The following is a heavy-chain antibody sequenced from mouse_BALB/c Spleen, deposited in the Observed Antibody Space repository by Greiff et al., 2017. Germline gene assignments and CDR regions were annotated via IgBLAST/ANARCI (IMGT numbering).Heavy chain of an antibody. CDR2: IWAGGST. V-gene: IGHV2-9*02. D-gene: IGHD3-3*01. CDR1: GFSLTGYG. Sequence: VKLVESGPGLVAPSQSLSITCTVSGFSLTGYGVNWVRQPPGKGLEWLGVIWAGGSTNYNSALMSRLSISKDNSKSQVFLKMNSLQTDDTAMYYCARGRGRRGAMDYWGQGTSVTVSS. CDR3: ARGRGRRGAMDY. J-gene: IGHJ4*01.